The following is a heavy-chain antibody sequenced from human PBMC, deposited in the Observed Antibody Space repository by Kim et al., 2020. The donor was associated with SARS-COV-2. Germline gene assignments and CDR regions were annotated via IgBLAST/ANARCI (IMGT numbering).Heavy chain of an antibody. CDR3: TTLISAAGRGY. V-gene: IGHV3-15*01. CDR2: IKSKTDGEAT. Sequence: GGSLRLSCAASGFPFSNVWMSWVRQAPGRGLEWVGRIKSKTDGEATDYAAPVKGRFTMSRDDSKNTLHLQMNSLETEDTGVYYCTTLISAAGRGYWGQGTLVTVSP. CDR1: GFPFSNVW. D-gene: IGHD6-13*01. J-gene: IGHJ4*02.